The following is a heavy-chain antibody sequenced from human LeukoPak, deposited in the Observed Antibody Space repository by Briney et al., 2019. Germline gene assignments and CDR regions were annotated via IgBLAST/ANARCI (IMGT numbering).Heavy chain of an antibody. V-gene: IGHV4-59*08. CDR3: ARVPIVVVTAISASFDY. CDR1: GGSISSYY. Sequence: PSETLSLTCTVSGGSISSYYWSWIRQPPGKGLEWIGYIYYSGSTNYNPSLKSRVTISVDTSKNQFSLKLSSVTAADTAVYYCARVPIVVVTAISASFDYWGQGTLVTVSS. D-gene: IGHD2-21*02. CDR2: IYYSGST. J-gene: IGHJ4*02.